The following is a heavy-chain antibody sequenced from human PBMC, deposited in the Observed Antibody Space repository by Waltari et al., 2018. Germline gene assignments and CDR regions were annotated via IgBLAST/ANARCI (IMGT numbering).Heavy chain of an antibody. J-gene: IGHJ4*02. CDR1: GGSFSGYY. CDR3: ARGETGTTTGEYDY. CDR2: INHSGST. V-gene: IGHV4-34*01. Sequence: QVQLQQWGAGLLKPSETLSLTCAVYGGSFSGYYWSWIRQPPGKGLEWIGDINHSGSTNYNPYLKSRVTISVDTSKNQFSLKRSSVTAADTAVYYCARGETGTTTGEYDYWGQGTLVTVSS. D-gene: IGHD1-7*01.